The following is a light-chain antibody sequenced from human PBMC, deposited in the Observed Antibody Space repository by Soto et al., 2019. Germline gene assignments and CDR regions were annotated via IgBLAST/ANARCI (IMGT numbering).Light chain of an antibody. Sequence: QSALTQSPSASASPGQSVTISCTGSSGDIGAYNYVSWYQQHPGKAPKLIIYEVNKRPSGVPDRFSGSKSGITASLTVSGLQADDEADYYCGAHAGSNTWVFGGGTQLTVL. CDR1: SGDIGAYNY. CDR3: GAHAGSNTWV. V-gene: IGLV2-8*01. CDR2: EVN. J-gene: IGLJ3*02.